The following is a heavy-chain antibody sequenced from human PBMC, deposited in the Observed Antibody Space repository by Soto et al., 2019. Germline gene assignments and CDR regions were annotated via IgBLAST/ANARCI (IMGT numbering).Heavy chain of an antibody. D-gene: IGHD2-15*01. J-gene: IGHJ6*03. Sequence: PGGSLRLSCAASGFTFDDYAMHWVRQAPGKGLEWVSGISWNSGSIGYADSVKGRFTISRDNAKNSLYLQMNSLRAEDTALYYCAKDSGGRVYYYYMDVWGKGTTVTVSS. CDR3: AKDSGGRVYYYYMDV. CDR2: ISWNSGSI. CDR1: GFTFDDYA. V-gene: IGHV3-9*01.